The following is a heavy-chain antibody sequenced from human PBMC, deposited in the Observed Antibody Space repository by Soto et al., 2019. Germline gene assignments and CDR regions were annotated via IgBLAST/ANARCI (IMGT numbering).Heavy chain of an antibody. CDR3: AREPRIAAAGPYYYYGMDV. CDR1: GYTFTSYG. V-gene: IGHV1-18*01. CDR2: ISAYNGNT. Sequence: QVQLVQSGAEVKKPGASVKVSCKASGYTFTSYGISWVRQAPGQGLEWMGWISAYNGNTNYAQKLQGRVTMTPDTSKSTAYMGLRILRADDTAVYYCAREPRIAAAGPYYYYGMDVWGQGTTVTVSS. J-gene: IGHJ6*02. D-gene: IGHD6-13*01.